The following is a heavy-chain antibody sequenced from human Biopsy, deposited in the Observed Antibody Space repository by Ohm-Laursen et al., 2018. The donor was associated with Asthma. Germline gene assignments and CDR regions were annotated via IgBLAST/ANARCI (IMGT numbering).Heavy chain of an antibody. CDR1: GFSFSNFA. CDR2: ISKDASTQ. Sequence: RSLRLSCSASGFSFSNFAIHWVRQAPGKGLEWVGVISKDASTQDYADSVKGRFTMARDNSKNTLDLQMNRLREEDTAVYYCVRDGTDDAFDIWGQGTVVSVSS. D-gene: IGHD1-1*01. CDR3: VRDGTDDAFDI. J-gene: IGHJ3*02. V-gene: IGHV3-30*01.